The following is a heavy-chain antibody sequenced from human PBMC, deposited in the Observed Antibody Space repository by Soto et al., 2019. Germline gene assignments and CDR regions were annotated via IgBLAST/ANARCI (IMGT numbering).Heavy chain of an antibody. V-gene: IGHV3-30*18. CDR3: AKDSTVVVTAIGSWYFDL. CDR1: GFTFSSYG. D-gene: IGHD2-21*02. Sequence: GGSLRLSCAASGFTFSSYGMHWVRQAPGKGLEWVAVISYDGSNKYYADSVKGRFTISRDNPKNTLYLQMNSLRAEDTAVYYCAKDSTVVVTAIGSWYFDLWGRGTLVTVSS. J-gene: IGHJ2*01. CDR2: ISYDGSNK.